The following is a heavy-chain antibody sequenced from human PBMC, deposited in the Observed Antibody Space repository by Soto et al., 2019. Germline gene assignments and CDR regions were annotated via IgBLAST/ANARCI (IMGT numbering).Heavy chain of an antibody. CDR3: ARDRYPNYPPDAFDI. J-gene: IGHJ3*02. Sequence: SLRLSCAASGFPLSSNGMHWVRQAPGKGLEWVAFIWYDGSDKYYADSVKGRFTISRDNSKNTLYLQMNSLRAEDTAVYYCARDRYPNYPPDAFDIWGQGTLVTVSS. CDR1: GFPLSSNG. CDR2: IWYDGSDK. D-gene: IGHD4-4*01. V-gene: IGHV3-33*01.